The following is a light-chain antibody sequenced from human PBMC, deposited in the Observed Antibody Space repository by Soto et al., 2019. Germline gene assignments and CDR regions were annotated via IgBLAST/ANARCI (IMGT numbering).Light chain of an antibody. CDR1: QGISSY. J-gene: IGKJ1*01. CDR3: QQYNNWPWT. V-gene: IGKV1-9*01. Sequence: IQLTQSPSSLSASVGDRVTITCRASQGISSYLGWYQQKPGKAPNLLIYDASTLHSGVPSRFSGGGSGTDFTLTISSLQPEDFAVYYCQQYNNWPWTFGQGTKVDI. CDR2: DAS.